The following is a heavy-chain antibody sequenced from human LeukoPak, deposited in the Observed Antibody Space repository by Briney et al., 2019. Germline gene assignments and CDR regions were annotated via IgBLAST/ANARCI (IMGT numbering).Heavy chain of an antibody. D-gene: IGHD3-3*01. V-gene: IGHV3-23*01. CDR3: AKEAAVIGLPRLDP. CDR2: ISDVGGT. J-gene: IGHJ5*01. CDR1: RFTFSSYA. Sequence: GSLRHSSAAPRFTFSSYAMRWVRQAPRKGLEWVSGISDVGGTFYADSVRSPFTIYRDNSKNTLYLQMNSLRAEDAAVYYCAKEAAVIGLPRLDPWGQGTLVTVSS.